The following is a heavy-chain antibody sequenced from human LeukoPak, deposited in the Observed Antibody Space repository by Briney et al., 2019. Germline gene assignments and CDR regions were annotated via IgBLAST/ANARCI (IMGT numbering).Heavy chain of an antibody. V-gene: IGHV1-69*04. D-gene: IGHD2-21*02. CDR2: IIPILGIA. Sequence: SVKVSCKASGGTFSSYAISWVRQAPGQGLEWMGRIIPILGIANYAQKFQGRVTITADKSTSTAYMELSSLRSEDTAVYYCARDTCGGDCSPYYYYYMDVWGKGTAITVSS. J-gene: IGHJ6*03. CDR3: ARDTCGGDCSPYYYYYMDV. CDR1: GGTFSSYA.